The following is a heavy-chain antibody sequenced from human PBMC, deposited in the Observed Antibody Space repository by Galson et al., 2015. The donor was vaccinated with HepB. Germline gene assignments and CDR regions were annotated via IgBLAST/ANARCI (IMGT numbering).Heavy chain of an antibody. CDR2: IYWNDDE. D-gene: IGHD3-10*01. J-gene: IGHJ4*02. CDR1: GFSLSTSGVG. V-gene: IGHV2-5*01. CDR3: AHRTAHYYDSGSYPY. Sequence: PALVKPTQTLTLTCTFSGFSLSTSGVGVGRIRQPPGKALEWLALIYWNDDERYSPSLKSRLTITKDTSKNQVVLTMTNMDPVDTATYYCAHRTAHYYDSGSYPYWGQGTLVTVSS.